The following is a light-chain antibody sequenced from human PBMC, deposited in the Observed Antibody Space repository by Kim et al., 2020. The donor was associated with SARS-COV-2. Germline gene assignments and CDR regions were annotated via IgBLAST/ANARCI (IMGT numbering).Light chain of an antibody. V-gene: IGKV1-33*01. CDR2: LAS. CDR3: QQFRNLPLT. J-gene: IGKJ4*01. CDR1: EDIVTY. Sequence: ASVGDRVTITGQASEDIVTYLNWYQQKSGNPPNLLIYLASSLETGVPSRFSGSGSGANFTLTISSLQPEDIATYYCQQFRNLPLTFGGGTKVDIK.